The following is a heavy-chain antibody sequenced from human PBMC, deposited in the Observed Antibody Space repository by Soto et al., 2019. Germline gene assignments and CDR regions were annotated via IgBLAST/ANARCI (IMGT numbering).Heavy chain of an antibody. J-gene: IGHJ4*02. CDR3: ARVRSSPPYYDSSGYSYVFDY. D-gene: IGHD3-22*01. CDR1: VYTISGYY. Sequence: ASVKVSCKASVYTISGYYMHLVRQPPGQRLEWMGWINPNSGGTNYAQKFLGRFTMTRDTSISTTFIQLSRLLTDDTAAYYWARVRSSPPYYDSSGYSYVFDYWGQGTLVTVSS. V-gene: IGHV1-2*02. CDR2: INPNSGGT.